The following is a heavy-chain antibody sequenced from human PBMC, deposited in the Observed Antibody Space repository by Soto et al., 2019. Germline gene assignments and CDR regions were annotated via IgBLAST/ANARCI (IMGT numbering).Heavy chain of an antibody. CDR2: ISSSGSTI. CDR1: GFTFRDYY. V-gene: IGHV3-11*01. D-gene: IGHD6-13*01. CDR3: ARVRIADTLEIDY. Sequence: GGSLRLSCAASGFTFRDYYMSWIRQAPGKGLECLSYISSSGSTIYYTDSVKGRFTISRDNAKDSLYLQMNSLRAEDSAVYYCARVRIADTLEIDYWGQGTLVTVSS. J-gene: IGHJ4*02.